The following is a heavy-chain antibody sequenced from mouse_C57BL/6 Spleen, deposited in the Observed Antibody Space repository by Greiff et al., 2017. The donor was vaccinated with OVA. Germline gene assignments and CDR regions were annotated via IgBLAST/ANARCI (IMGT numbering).Heavy chain of an antibody. Sequence: VQLKESGGDLVKPGGSLKLSCAASGFTFSSYGMSWVRQTPDKRLEWVATISSGGSYTYYPDSVKGRFTISRDNAKNTLYLQMSSLKSEDTAMYYCARPVTTVEAWFAYWGQGTLATVSA. J-gene: IGHJ3*01. CDR3: ARPVTTVEAWFAY. CDR1: GFTFSSYG. CDR2: ISSGGSYT. D-gene: IGHD1-1*01. V-gene: IGHV5-6*01.